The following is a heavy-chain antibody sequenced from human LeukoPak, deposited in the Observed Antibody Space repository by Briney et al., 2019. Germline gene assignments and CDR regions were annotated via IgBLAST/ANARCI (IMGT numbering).Heavy chain of an antibody. CDR1: GDSVSSNSAA. CDR3: AGGIAVAGTTFDY. CDR2: TYYRSKWCN. D-gene: IGHD6-19*01. Sequence: SQTLSLTCAISGDSVSSNSAAWNWIRQSPSRGFEWLGRTYYRSKWCNDYAVSVKSRITINPGTSKNQFSLQLNSVTPEDTAVYYCAGGIAVAGTTFDYWGQGTLVTVSS. V-gene: IGHV6-1*01. J-gene: IGHJ4*02.